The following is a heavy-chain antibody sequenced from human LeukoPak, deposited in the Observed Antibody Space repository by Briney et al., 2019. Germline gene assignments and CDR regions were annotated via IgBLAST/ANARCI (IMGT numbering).Heavy chain of an antibody. Sequence: PGGSLRLSCAASGFTFSSYAMSWVRQAPGKGLEWVSAISGSGGSTYYADSVKGRFTISRDNSKNTLYLQMNSLRAEDTAVYYCAKTTYYYDSSGYYLDAFDIWGQGTMVTVSS. J-gene: IGHJ3*02. D-gene: IGHD3-22*01. CDR1: GFTFSSYA. CDR2: ISGSGGST. V-gene: IGHV3-23*01. CDR3: AKTTYYYDSSGYYLDAFDI.